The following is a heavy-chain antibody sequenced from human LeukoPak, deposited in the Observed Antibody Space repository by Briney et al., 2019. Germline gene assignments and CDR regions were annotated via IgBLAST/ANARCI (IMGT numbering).Heavy chain of an antibody. J-gene: IGHJ5*02. V-gene: IGHV1-18*01. CDR2: ISAYNGNT. CDR3: ARTSYGVIFDCFDP. Sequence: ASVNVSCKASGYTFTSYGISWVRQAPGQGLEWMGWISAYNGNTNYAQKFQGRVTMTTDTSASTAYMDLRSLRSDDTAVYYCARTSYGVIFDCFDPWGQGTLVTVSS. D-gene: IGHD3-16*01. CDR1: GYTFTSYG.